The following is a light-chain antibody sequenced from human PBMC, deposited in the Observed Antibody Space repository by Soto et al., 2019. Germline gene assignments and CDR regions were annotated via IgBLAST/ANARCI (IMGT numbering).Light chain of an antibody. Sequence: DIQMTQSPSSLSASIGDRVTITCRSSQTISNYLNWYQQKPVKAPNLLIYDASTLQSGVPSRFSGSGSGTDFTLTISSLQPEDFATYYCQQSYNTPLTFGGGTKVEIK. J-gene: IGKJ4*01. CDR2: DAS. CDR1: QTISNY. CDR3: QQSYNTPLT. V-gene: IGKV1-39*01.